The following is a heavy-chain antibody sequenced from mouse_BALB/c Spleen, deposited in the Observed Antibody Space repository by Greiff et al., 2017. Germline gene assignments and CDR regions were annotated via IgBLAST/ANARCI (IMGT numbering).Heavy chain of an antibody. V-gene: IGHV2-9*02. CDR3: AREMGNYGQGAMDY. CDR1: GFSLTSYG. J-gene: IGHJ4*01. D-gene: IGHD2-1*01. CDR2: IWAGGST. Sequence: VKLMESGPGLVAPSQSLSITCTVSGFSLTSYGVHWVRQPPGKGLEWLGVIWAGGSTNYNSALMSRLSISKDNSKSQVFLKMNSLQTDDTAMYYCAREMGNYGQGAMDYWGQGTSVTVSS.